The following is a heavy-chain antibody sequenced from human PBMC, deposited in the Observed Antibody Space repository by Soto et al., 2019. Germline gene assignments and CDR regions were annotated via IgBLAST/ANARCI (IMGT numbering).Heavy chain of an antibody. Sequence: EVQLVETGGGLIQPGGSLRLSCAASGFTVSSNYMSWVRQAPGKGLEWVSVNYSGGSTYYAYFGKGRFTISIDNAKNTLYLQMNSLRAEDTAVYYCARTTDGDLFDYWGQGTLVTVSS. D-gene: IGHD4-17*01. V-gene: IGHV3-53*02. CDR3: ARTTDGDLFDY. CDR2: NYSGGST. CDR1: GFTVSSNY. J-gene: IGHJ4*02.